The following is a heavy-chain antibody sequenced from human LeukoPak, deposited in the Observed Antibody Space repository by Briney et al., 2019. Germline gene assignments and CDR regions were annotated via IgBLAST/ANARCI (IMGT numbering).Heavy chain of an antibody. D-gene: IGHD6-19*01. CDR3: ARDEETVAGLNGFDL. Sequence: GGSLRLSCAASGLTFSDYSINWVRQAPGKGLEWVASITSGSKYIFYADSVRGRFTISRDNAENSLFLHMKSLRADDTGVYFCARDEETVAGLNGFDLWGQGTLVTVSS. CDR1: GLTFSDYS. V-gene: IGHV3-21*01. CDR2: ITSGSKYI. J-gene: IGHJ4*02.